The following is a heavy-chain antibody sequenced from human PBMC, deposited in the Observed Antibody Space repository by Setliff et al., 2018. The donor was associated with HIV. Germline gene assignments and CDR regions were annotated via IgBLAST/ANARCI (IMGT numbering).Heavy chain of an antibody. V-gene: IGHV1-8*02. CDR3: ARIPARAAAAYCSSTNCQGGFDQ. D-gene: IGHD2-2*01. CDR1: GYTFTTYD. Sequence: GASVKVSCKASGYTFTTYDINWVRRATGQGLEWMGWMNPNSGNTSYAQKFQGRFTMTRNTSISTAYMELSSLRSDDTAVYYCARIPARAAAAYCSSTNCQGGFDQWGQGTPVTVSS. J-gene: IGHJ4*02. CDR2: MNPNSGNT.